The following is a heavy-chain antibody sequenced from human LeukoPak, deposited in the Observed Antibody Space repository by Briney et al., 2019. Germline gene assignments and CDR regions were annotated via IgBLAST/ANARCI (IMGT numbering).Heavy chain of an antibody. CDR2: ISSSSSYI. Sequence: PGGSLRLSCAASGFTFSSYSMNWVRQAPGKGPEWVSFISSSSSYIYYADSVKGRFTISRDNAKNSLYLQMNSLRAEDTAVYYCAREVGYCSGGSCYGPSDYWGQGTLVTVSS. J-gene: IGHJ4*02. D-gene: IGHD2-15*01. CDR1: GFTFSSYS. CDR3: AREVGYCSGGSCYGPSDY. V-gene: IGHV3-21*01.